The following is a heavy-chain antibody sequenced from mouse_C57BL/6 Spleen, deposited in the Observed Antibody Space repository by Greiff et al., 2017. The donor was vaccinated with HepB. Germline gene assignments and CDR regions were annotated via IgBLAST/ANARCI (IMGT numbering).Heavy chain of an antibody. D-gene: IGHD2-10*02. CDR1: GYTFTSYW. CDR2: IYPGSGST. V-gene: IGHV1-55*01. CDR3: ARWYGNYVGYFDY. J-gene: IGHJ2*01. Sequence: VQLQQPGAELVKPGASVKMSCKASGYTFTSYWITWVKQRPGQGLEWIGDIYPGSGSTNYNEKFKSKATLTVDTSSSTAYMQLSSLTSEDSAVYYCARWYGNYVGYFDYWGQGTTLTVSS.